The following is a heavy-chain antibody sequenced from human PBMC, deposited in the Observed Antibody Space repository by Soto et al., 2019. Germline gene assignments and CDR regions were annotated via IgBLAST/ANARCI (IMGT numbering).Heavy chain of an antibody. CDR1: GFTFSSYA. V-gene: IGHV3-30-3*01. Sequence: GGSLRLSCAASGFTFSSYAMHWVRQAPGKGLEWVAVISYDGSNKYYADSVKGRFTISRDNSKNTLYLQMNSLRAEDTAVYYCARTGTIFGGIYGMDVWGQGTTVTVSS. CDR3: ARTGTIFGGIYGMDV. J-gene: IGHJ6*02. D-gene: IGHD3-3*01. CDR2: ISYDGSNK.